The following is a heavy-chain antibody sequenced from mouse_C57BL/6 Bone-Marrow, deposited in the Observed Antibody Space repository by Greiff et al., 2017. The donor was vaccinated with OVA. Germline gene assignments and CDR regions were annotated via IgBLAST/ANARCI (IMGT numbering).Heavy chain of an antibody. CDR1: GYSITSDY. Sequence: DVMLVESGPGLAKPSQTLSLTCSVTGYSITSDYWNWIRKFPGNKLEYMGYISYSGSTYYTPSLKSRLSITRDTSKNQYYLQLNSVTTEDTATYYWARERLGRGFDYWGQGTTLTVSS. J-gene: IGHJ2*01. V-gene: IGHV3-8*01. CDR3: ARERLGRGFDY. CDR2: ISYSGST. D-gene: IGHD4-1*01.